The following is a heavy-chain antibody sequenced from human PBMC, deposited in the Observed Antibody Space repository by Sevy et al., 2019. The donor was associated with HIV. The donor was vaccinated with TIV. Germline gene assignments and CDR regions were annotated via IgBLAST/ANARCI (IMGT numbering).Heavy chain of an antibody. Sequence: GGSLRLSCAASGFTFDDYAMHWVRQVPGNGLEWVSGISWNSNSIGYADSVKGRVTISRDNAKKSLYLQMNSLRTEDSALYYCAKATDPDYDFWSGIDHYYYAMDVWAKGPRSPSP. CDR2: ISWNSNSI. J-gene: IGHJ6*02. V-gene: IGHV3-9*01. D-gene: IGHD3-3*01. CDR3: AKATDPDYDFWSGIDHYYYAMDV. CDR1: GFTFDDYA.